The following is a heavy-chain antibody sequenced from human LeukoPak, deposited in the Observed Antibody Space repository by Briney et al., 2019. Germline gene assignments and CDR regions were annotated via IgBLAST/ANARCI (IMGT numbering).Heavy chain of an antibody. CDR1: GGSISSYY. J-gene: IGHJ4*02. D-gene: IGHD6-19*01. Sequence: SETLSLTCTVSGGSISSYYWSWIRQPAGKGLEWIGRIYTSESTNYNPSLKSRVTMSVDTSKNQFSLKLTSVTAADTAFYYCARLITSGSYYFDFWGQGTLVTVSS. V-gene: IGHV4-4*07. CDR3: ARLITSGSYYFDF. CDR2: IYTSEST.